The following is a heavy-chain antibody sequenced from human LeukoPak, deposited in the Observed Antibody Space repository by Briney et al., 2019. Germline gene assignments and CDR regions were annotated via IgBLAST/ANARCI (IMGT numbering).Heavy chain of an antibody. D-gene: IGHD1-7*01. Sequence: SVKVSCKASGGTFSSYAISWGRQAPGQGLEWVGGSIPIFGAANYAQKFQGRVTNTTDESTSTDYMEPSSLRSEDTAVHYCARGLLELGPTAGTVFDYWGQGTLATVSS. J-gene: IGHJ4*02. CDR2: SIPIFGAA. CDR1: GGTFSSYA. CDR3: ARGLLELGPTAGTVFDY. V-gene: IGHV1-69*05.